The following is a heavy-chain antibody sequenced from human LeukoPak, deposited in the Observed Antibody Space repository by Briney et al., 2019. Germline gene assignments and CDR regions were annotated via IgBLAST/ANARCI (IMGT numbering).Heavy chain of an antibody. V-gene: IGHV1-18*01. D-gene: IGHD5-18*01. J-gene: IGHJ4*02. CDR2: ISAYNGNT. CDR3: ARDRYSYGLHELHY. Sequence: ASLKVSCKASGYTFTSYGISWVRQAPGQGLEWMGWISAYNGNTNYAQKLQGRVTMTTDTSTSTAYMELRSLRSDDTAVYYCARDRYSYGLHELHYWGQGTLVTVSS. CDR1: GYTFTSYG.